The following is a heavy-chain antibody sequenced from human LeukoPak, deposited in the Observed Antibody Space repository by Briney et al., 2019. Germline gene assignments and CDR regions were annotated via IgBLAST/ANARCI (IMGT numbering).Heavy chain of an antibody. CDR2: ISAYNGNT. CDR1: GYTFTSYG. J-gene: IGHJ4*02. CDR3: ARDYGDSDY. D-gene: IGHD4-17*01. Sequence: ASVKVSCKASGYTFTSYGISWVRQAPGQGLEWMGWISAYNGNTNYAQKLQGRVTMTRDTSISTAYMELSRLRSDDTAVYYCARDYGDSDYWGQGTLVTVSS. V-gene: IGHV1-18*01.